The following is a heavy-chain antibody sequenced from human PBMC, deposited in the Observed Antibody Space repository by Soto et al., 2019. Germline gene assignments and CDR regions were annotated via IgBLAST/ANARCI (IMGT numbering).Heavy chain of an antibody. CDR3: SGGVGDAF. D-gene: IGHD1-26*01. V-gene: IGHV3-7*04. CDR2: VNQDGSQK. Sequence: EVPLVESGGGLVQTGGSLRLSCAISESTVRRDWMNWVRQAPGKGLEWVAHVNQDGSQKYYVDSVKGRFTISRDNANNLFYLQMNSLRAGDTAMYYCSGGVGDAFWGQGTLVTVSS. J-gene: IGHJ4*02. CDR1: ESTVRRDW.